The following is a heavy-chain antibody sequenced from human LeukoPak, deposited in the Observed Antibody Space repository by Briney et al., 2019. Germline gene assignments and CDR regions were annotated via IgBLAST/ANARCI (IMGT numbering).Heavy chain of an antibody. CDR1: GGSFSGYY. CDR3: ARSYYDSSRLFDY. V-gene: IGHV4-34*01. J-gene: IGHJ4*02. D-gene: IGHD3-22*01. Sequence: PSETLSLTCAVYGGSFSGYYWSWIRQPPGKRLEWIGEINHSGSTNYNPSLKSRVTISVDTSKNQFSLKLSSVTAADTAVYYCARSYYDSSRLFDYWGQGTLVTVSS. CDR2: INHSGST.